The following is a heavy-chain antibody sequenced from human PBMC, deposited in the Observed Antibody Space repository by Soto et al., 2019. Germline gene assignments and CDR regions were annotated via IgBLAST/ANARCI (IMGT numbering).Heavy chain of an antibody. CDR3: ARAGYCSGGSCYSDY. D-gene: IGHD2-15*01. CDR1: GFTFSSYS. J-gene: IGHJ4*02. Sequence: EVQLVEFGGGLVKPGGSLRLSCAASGFTFSSYSMNWVRQAPGKGLEWVSSISSSSSYLYYADSVKGRFTISRDNAKNSLYLQMNCLRAEETAVYYCARAGYCSGGSCYSDYWGQGTLVTVSS. CDR2: ISSSSSYL. V-gene: IGHV3-21*01.